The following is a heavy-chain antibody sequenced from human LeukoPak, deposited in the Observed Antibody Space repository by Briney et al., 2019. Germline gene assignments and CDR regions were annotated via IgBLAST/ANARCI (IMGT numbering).Heavy chain of an antibody. Sequence: PSETLSLTCAVYGGSFSGHYWTWIRQAPGKGLEWIGESTHSGSTNYNPSLKSRVTISADTSKNQFSLKLTSMTAADTAVYHCARGRTGAAALDFWGPGTLVTVSS. CDR1: GGSFSGHY. V-gene: IGHV4-34*01. J-gene: IGHJ4*02. CDR2: STHSGST. CDR3: ARGRTGAAALDF. D-gene: IGHD2-2*01.